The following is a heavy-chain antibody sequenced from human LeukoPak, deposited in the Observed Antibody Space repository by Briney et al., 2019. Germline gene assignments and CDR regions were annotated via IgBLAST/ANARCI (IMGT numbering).Heavy chain of an antibody. CDR3: ARGAVPGIADDY. V-gene: IGHV3-11*06. J-gene: IGHJ4*02. Sequence: PGGSLRLSCAASGFTFSDYYMSWIRRAPGKGLEWVSCISSSSSYTNYADSVKGRFTISRDNAKNSLYLQMNSLRAEDTAVYYCARGAVPGIADDYWGQGTLVTVSS. CDR2: ISSSSSYT. CDR1: GFTFSDYY. D-gene: IGHD6-13*01.